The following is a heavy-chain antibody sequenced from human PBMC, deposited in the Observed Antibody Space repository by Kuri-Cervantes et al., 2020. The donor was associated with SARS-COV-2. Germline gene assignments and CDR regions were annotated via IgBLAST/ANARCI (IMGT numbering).Heavy chain of an antibody. D-gene: IGHD3-22*01. CDR1: GFTFSSYA. Sequence: GESLKISCSASGFTFSSYAMHWVRQAPGKGLEYVSAISSNGGSTYYADSVKGRFTISRDNSKNTLYLQMSSLRAEDTAVYYCVKDPIVVVITTYFDYWGQGTLVTVSS. CDR2: ISSNGGST. CDR3: VKDPIVVVITTYFDY. J-gene: IGHJ4*02. V-gene: IGHV3-64D*06.